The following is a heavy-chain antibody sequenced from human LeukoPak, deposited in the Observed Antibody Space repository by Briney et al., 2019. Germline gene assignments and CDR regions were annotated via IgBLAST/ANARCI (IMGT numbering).Heavy chain of an antibody. CDR3: ARDLHELELYYFDS. V-gene: IGHV6-1*01. CDR1: GDTVSSNSAA. Sequence: SQTLSLTCDISGDTVSSNSAAWSWIRQSPSRGLEWLGRTYYRSKWFNDYAMSVKGRMTINPDTSKNQFSLQLNSVTPEDTAVFYCARDLHELELYYFDSWGQGTLVIVSS. D-gene: IGHD1-7*01. CDR2: TYYRSKWFN. J-gene: IGHJ4*02.